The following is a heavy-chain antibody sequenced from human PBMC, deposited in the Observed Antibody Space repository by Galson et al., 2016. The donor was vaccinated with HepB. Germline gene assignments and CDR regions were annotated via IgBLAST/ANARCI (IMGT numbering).Heavy chain of an antibody. D-gene: IGHD4-17*01. V-gene: IGHV4-61*01. CDR1: GASVTSDSDY. CDR3: ARSNDYADLGWFDP. Sequence: LSLTCTVSGASVTSDSDYWTWIRQPPGKGLEWIAYVYYRGSPSYNPSLKSRVTISIDASDNKFSLKLTSVTAADTAVYYCARSNDYADLGWFDPWGQGFLVTVSS. CDR2: VYYRGSP. J-gene: IGHJ5*02.